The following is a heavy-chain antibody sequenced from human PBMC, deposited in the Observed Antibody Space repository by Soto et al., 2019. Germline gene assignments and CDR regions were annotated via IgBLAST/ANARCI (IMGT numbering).Heavy chain of an antibody. Sequence: QVQLQESGPGLVKPSQTLSLTCTVSGGSISSGDYYWSWIRQHPGQGLEWIGYIYYSGSTYYKPSLNSRVTISVDASKNQFSLKLCSVTAADTAVYYRAASCVGYRGFNYYGMDVWGQGNTVTVSS. CDR2: IYYSGST. CDR3: AASCVGYRGFNYYGMDV. CDR1: GGSISSGDYY. J-gene: IGHJ6*02. D-gene: IGHD5-12*01. V-gene: IGHV4-31*03.